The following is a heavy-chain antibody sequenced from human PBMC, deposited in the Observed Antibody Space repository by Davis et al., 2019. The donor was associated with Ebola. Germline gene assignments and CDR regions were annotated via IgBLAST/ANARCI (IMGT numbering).Heavy chain of an antibody. V-gene: IGHV1-69*13. D-gene: IGHD3-16*02. CDR1: GGTFSSYA. CDR2: IIPIFGTA. CDR3: ARVVHLGELSFDY. J-gene: IGHJ4*02. Sequence: SVKVSCKASGGTFSSYAISWVRQAPGQGLEWMGGIIPIFGTANYAQKFQGRVTITADESTSTAYMGLSSLRSEDTAVYYCARVVHLGELSFDYWGQGTLVTVSS.